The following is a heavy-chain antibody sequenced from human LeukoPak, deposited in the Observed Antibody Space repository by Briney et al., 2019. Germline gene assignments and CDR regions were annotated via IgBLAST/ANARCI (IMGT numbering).Heavy chain of an antibody. J-gene: IGHJ5*02. V-gene: IGHV4-59*01. CDR2: IYYNGNT. Sequence: SETLSLTCTLSGGSINNYYWSRIRQPPGKGLEWIGYIYYNGNTNYNPSLKSRVTIPVDTSKNQFSLKLSSVTAADTAVYFCARECSSGLSWFDPWGQGTLVTVSS. CDR1: GGSINNYY. CDR3: ARECSSGLSWFDP. D-gene: IGHD6-19*01.